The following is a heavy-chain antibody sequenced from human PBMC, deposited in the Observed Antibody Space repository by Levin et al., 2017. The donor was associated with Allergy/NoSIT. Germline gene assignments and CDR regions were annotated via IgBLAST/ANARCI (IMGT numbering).Heavy chain of an antibody. CDR3: ARDYDDYVWGSYRSKSGFDY. D-gene: IGHD3-16*02. Sequence: SETLSLTCTVSGGSVSSGSYYWSWIRQPPGKGLEWIGYIYYSGSTNYNPSLKSRVTISVDTSKNQFSLKLSSVTAADTAVYYCARDYDDYVWGSYRSKSGFDYWGQGTLVTVSS. V-gene: IGHV4-61*01. J-gene: IGHJ4*02. CDR1: GGSVSSGSYY. CDR2: IYYSGST.